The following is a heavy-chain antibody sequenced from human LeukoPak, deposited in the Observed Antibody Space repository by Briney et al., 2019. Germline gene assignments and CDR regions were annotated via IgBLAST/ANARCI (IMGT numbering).Heavy chain of an antibody. Sequence: SVKVSCKASGGTFSSYAISWVRQAPGQGLEWMGGIIPIFGTANYAQKFQGRVTMTRNTSISTAYMELSSLTSEDTAVYYCAKAGALWFGERSIDYWGQGTLVTVSS. CDR1: GGTFSSYA. CDR2: IIPIFGTA. D-gene: IGHD3-10*01. V-gene: IGHV1-69*05. CDR3: AKAGALWFGERSIDY. J-gene: IGHJ4*02.